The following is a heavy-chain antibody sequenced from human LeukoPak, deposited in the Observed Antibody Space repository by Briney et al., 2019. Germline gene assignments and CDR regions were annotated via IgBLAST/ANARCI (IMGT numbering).Heavy chain of an antibody. CDR2: LNQGGREK. V-gene: IGHV3-7*04. CDR1: GLTFSAYW. J-gene: IGHJ4*02. D-gene: IGHD3-9*01. CDR3: VRRHTILAY. Sequence: GGSLRLSCAVSGLTFSAYWMSWVRQAPGKGLEWVANLNQGGREKNSVDSVKGRFTISRANAKNSLYLQMDSLRVEDTAVFYCVRRHTILAYWGQGTLVTVSS.